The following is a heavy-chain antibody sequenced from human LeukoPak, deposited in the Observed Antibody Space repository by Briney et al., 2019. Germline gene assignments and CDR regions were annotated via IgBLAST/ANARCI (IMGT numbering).Heavy chain of an antibody. CDR3: AKRVLHSSGYSFDY. CDR1: GFTFSSYA. CDR2: ISGSGGST. V-gene: IGHV3-23*01. D-gene: IGHD3-22*01. Sequence: GRSLRLSCAAPGFTFSSYAMSWVRQAPGKGLEWVSAISGSGGSTYYADSVKGRFTISRDNSKNTLYLQMNSLRAEDTAVYNCAKRVLHSSGYSFDYWGQGTLVTVSS. J-gene: IGHJ4*02.